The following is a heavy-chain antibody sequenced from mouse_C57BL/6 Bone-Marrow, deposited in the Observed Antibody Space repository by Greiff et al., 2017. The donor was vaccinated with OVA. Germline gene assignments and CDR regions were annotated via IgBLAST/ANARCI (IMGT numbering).Heavy chain of an antibody. CDR3: ARWDDPYAMDY. CDR1: GYTFTSYW. D-gene: IGHD4-1*01. J-gene: IGHJ4*01. V-gene: IGHV1-55*01. CDR2: IYPGSGST. Sequence: QVQLQQSGAELVKPGASVKMSCKASGYTFTSYWITWVKQRPGQGLEWIGDIYPGSGSTNYNEKFKSKATLTVDTSSSTAYMQLSSLTSEDSAVYYCARWDDPYAMDYWGQGTSVTVSS.